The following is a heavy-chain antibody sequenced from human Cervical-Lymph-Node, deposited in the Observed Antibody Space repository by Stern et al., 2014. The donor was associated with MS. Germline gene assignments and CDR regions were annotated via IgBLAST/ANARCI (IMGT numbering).Heavy chain of an antibody. Sequence: EVQLVESGGGLVQPGGSLRLSCAASRFTFSNYWMHWVRQAPGKGLVWVSRINTDGRSTKDADSVKGRFTISRDNAKNTLYLEVNSLRAEDTAVYYCAREGWNDVYFDSWGQGTLVTVSS. CDR2: INTDGRST. D-gene: IGHD1-1*01. J-gene: IGHJ4*02. CDR1: RFTFSNYW. V-gene: IGHV3-74*01. CDR3: AREGWNDVYFDS.